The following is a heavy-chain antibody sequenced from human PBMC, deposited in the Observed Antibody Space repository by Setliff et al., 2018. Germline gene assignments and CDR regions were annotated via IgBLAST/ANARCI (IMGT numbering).Heavy chain of an antibody. CDR2: IYYSGSTP. D-gene: IGHD6-19*01. V-gene: IGHV4-31*03. CDR1: GGSISSGGYY. CDR3: ARGRAGHSGH. J-gene: IGHJ4*02. Sequence: SETLSLTCTVSGGSISSGGYYWSWIRQHPGKGLEWIGYIYYSGSTPYYNPSLKSRVTISVDTSKNQFSLKLSSVTAADTAVYYCARGRAGHSGHWGQGTLVTVSS.